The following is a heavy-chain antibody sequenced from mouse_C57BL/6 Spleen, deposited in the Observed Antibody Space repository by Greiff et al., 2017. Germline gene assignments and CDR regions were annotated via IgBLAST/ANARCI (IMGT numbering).Heavy chain of an antibody. CDR1: GYTFTSYW. CDR3: ARREPSYAMDY. V-gene: IGHV1-69*01. Sequence: QVQLQQPGAELVMPGASVKLSCKASGYTFTSYWMHWVKQRPGQGLEWIGEIDPSDSYTNYNQKFKGKSTLTVDKSSSTAYMQLSSLTSEDSAVYYCARREPSYAMDYWGQGTSVTVSS. J-gene: IGHJ4*01. CDR2: IDPSDSYT.